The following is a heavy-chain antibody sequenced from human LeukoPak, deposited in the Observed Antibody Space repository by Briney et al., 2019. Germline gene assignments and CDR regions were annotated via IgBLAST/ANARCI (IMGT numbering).Heavy chain of an antibody. CDR3: AKLSDHTTGYLPFDY. CDR2: INPKSGGT. CDR1: GYTFSDYY. Sequence: ASEKVSCKASGYTFSDYYIHWVRQAPGQGLEWMGWINPKSGGTSYAQKFQGRVTMTRDTSISAVYMDLSRLTSDDAAVYYCAKLSDHTTGYLPFDYWGQGTLVTVS. D-gene: IGHD1-26*01. J-gene: IGHJ4*02. V-gene: IGHV1-2*02.